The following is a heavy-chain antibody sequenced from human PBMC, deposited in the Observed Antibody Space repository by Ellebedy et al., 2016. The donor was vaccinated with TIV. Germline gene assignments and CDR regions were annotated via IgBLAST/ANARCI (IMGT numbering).Heavy chain of an antibody. CDR1: GYSFTGYW. D-gene: IGHD3-10*01. V-gene: IGHV5-51*01. Sequence: PGGSLRLSCKGSGYSFTGYWIGWVRQMPGKGLEWMGIIYPGDSDTRYSPSFQGQVTISADKSISTAYLQWSSLKASDIAMYYCARRITMVRGVIRETYAFDIWGQGTMVTVSS. J-gene: IGHJ3*02. CDR3: ARRITMVRGVIRETYAFDI. CDR2: IYPGDSDT.